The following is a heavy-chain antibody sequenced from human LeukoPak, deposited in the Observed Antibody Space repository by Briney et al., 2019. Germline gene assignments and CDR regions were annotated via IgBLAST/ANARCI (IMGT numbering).Heavy chain of an antibody. J-gene: IGHJ6*03. CDR1: GFTFSSYG. CDR3: ARVATLHSFYMDV. CDR2: ISSSGSTI. D-gene: IGHD5-24*01. Sequence: PGGSLRLSCAASGFTFSSYGMSWVRQAPGKGLECVSYISSSGSTIYYADSVKGRFTVSRDNSRDTLYVQMNSLRDEDTALYFCARVATLHSFYMDVWGKGTTVTISS. V-gene: IGHV3-48*02.